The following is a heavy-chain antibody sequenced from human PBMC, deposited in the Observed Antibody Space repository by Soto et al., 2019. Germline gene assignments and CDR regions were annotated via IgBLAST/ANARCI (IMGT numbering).Heavy chain of an antibody. D-gene: IGHD5-12*01. V-gene: IGHV1-69*01. J-gene: IGHJ4*02. Sequence: QVQLVQSGAEVKKPGSSVKVSCKASGGTFSSFGFNWVRQAPGQGLEWMGGIIPLYGTANHAQRFQGRVTISADESTSTVYMELLRPRSEDTAIYYCAGDRWMDGYNSRAFDYWGQGTLVTVCS. CDR3: AGDRWMDGYNSRAFDY. CDR2: IIPLYGTA. CDR1: GGTFSSFG.